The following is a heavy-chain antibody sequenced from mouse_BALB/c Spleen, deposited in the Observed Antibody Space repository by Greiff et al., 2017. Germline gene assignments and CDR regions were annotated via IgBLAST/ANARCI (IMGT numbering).Heavy chain of an antibody. CDR1: GFAFSSYD. CDR3: ARHYGNYDYAMDY. D-gene: IGHD2-1*01. J-gene: IGHJ4*01. Sequence: EVKLVESGGGLVKPGGSLKLSCAASGFAFSSYDMSWVRQTPEKRLEWVAYISSGGGSTYYPDTVKGRFTISRDNAKNTLYLQMSSLKSEDTAMYYCARHYGNYDYAMDYWGQGTSVTVSS. V-gene: IGHV5-12-1*01. CDR2: ISSGGGST.